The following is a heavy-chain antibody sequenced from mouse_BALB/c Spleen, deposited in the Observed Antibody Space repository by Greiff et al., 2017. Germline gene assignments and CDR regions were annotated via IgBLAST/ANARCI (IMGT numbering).Heavy chain of an antibody. J-gene: IGHJ3*01. V-gene: IGHV5-6-3*01. CDR1: GFTFSSYC. CDR3: AREEAWFAY. CDR2: INSNGGST. Sequence: EVKLVQSGGGLVQPGGSLKLSCAASGFTFSSYCMSWVRQTPDKRLELVATINSNGGSTYYPDSVKGRFTISRDNAKNTLYLQMSSLKSEDTAMYYCAREEAWFAYWGQGTLVTVSA.